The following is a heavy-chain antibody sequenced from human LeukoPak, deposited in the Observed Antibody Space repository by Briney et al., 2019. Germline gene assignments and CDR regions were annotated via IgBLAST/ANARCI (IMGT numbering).Heavy chain of an antibody. CDR1: GDSISTYQ. D-gene: IGHD3-16*01. CDR3: ARVGRGDHTWGSYSFDY. Sequence: SETVSLTCTASGDSISTYQWSWIRQPPGKGLEWIGYISYSGGTMYNPSLRSRVTISIDTSKNQFSLKLSSVTAADTAVYYCARVGRGDHTWGSYSFDYWGQGALVTVSS. J-gene: IGHJ4*02. V-gene: IGHV4-59*01. CDR2: ISYSGGT.